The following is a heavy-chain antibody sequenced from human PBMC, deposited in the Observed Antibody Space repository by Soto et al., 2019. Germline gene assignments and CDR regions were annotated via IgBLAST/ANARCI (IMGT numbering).Heavy chain of an antibody. Sequence: GASVKVSCKVSGYTLSEVAIHGVRQTPGEGLEWIGGFDPENDETSYAQNFQGRVTLTEDTSTDTAYLELSGLRSEDTAIYYCTIAAYCSGATCYSGYNWFHPWGQGSLVTVSS. D-gene: IGHD2-2*01. CDR2: FDPENDET. CDR3: TIAAYCSGATCYSGYNWFHP. J-gene: IGHJ5*02. CDR1: GYTLSEVA. V-gene: IGHV1-24*01.